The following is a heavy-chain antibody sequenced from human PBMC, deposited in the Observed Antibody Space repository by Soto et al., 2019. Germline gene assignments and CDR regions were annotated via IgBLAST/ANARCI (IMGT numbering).Heavy chain of an antibody. CDR2: INHSGST. CDR1: SASFSGYY. J-gene: IGHJ4*02. Sequence: PSETLSLTCAVYSASFSGYYWSWIRQSPGEGLEWVGEINHSGSTNYNPSLKSRVTTSVDTSKNHLSLKLSSVTAADTAVYYCTRGLRISMIRGLPISADWGQGTLVTVSS. V-gene: IGHV4-34*01. CDR3: TRGLRISMIRGLPISAD. D-gene: IGHD3-10*01.